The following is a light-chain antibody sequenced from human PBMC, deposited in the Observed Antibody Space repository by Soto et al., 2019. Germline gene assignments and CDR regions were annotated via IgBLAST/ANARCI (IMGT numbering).Light chain of an antibody. J-gene: IGLJ3*02. Sequence: QSALTQPASVSDSPGQSITISCTGTSYDVGRYNYVSWYQQHPGKAPKLMIYEVSNRPSGVSNRFSGSKFGNTASLTISGLQAEDEAHYYCSSFTSATTWVFGGGTKLTVL. CDR1: SYDVGRYNY. V-gene: IGLV2-14*01. CDR3: SSFTSATTWV. CDR2: EVS.